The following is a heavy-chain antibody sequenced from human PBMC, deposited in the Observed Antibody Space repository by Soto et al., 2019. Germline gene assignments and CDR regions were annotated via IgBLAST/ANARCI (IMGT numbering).Heavy chain of an antibody. J-gene: IGHJ5*02. V-gene: IGHV4-31*03. CDR1: GGSISSGGYY. Sequence: PSETLSLTCTVSGGSISSGGYYWSWIRQHPGKGLEWIGYIYDSGSTYYSPSLKSRVTISVDTSKNQFSLKLSSVTAADTAAYYCARLEQHLTWFDAWGQGTQVTFS. D-gene: IGHD6-13*01. CDR3: ARLEQHLTWFDA. CDR2: IYDSGST.